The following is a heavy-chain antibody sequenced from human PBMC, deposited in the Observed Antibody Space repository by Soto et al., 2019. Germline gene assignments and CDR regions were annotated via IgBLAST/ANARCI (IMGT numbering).Heavy chain of an antibody. CDR1: GGSISSGGYY. J-gene: IGHJ4*02. V-gene: IGHV4-31*03. CDR2: IYYSGST. Sequence: SETLSLTCTVSGGSISSGGYYWSWIRQHPGKGLGWIGYIYYSGSTYYNPSLKSRVTISVDTSKDQFSLKLSSVTAADTAVYYCARAIIEMATTDFWGQGTLVTVSS. D-gene: IGHD5-12*01. CDR3: ARAIIEMATTDF.